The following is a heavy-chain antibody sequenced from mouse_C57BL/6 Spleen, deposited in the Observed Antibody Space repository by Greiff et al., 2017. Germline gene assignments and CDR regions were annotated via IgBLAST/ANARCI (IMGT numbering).Heavy chain of an antibody. CDR2: ISSGSSTF. J-gene: IGHJ3*01. CDR3: ARSSSGYVGFAY. CDR1: GFNFSDYG. V-gene: IGHV5-17*01. Sequence: EVKLMESGGGLVKPGGSLKLSCAASGFNFSDYGMHWVRQAPEKGLAWVAYISSGSSTFYYADTVKGRFTISRYNAKNTLILKMTSLRSEDTAMYYCARSSSGYVGFAYWGQGTLVTVSA. D-gene: IGHD3-2*02.